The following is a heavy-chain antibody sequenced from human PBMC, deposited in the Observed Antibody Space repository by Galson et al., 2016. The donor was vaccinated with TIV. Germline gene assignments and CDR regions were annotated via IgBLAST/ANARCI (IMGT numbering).Heavy chain of an antibody. D-gene: IGHD4-23*01. CDR2: ISGSGGIT. V-gene: IGHV3-23*01. CDR1: GFTFNNYA. CDR3: AKRRNYGGDALES. J-gene: IGHJ3*02. Sequence: SLRLSCAASGFTFNNYAMHWVRQAPGKGLEWVSGISGSGGITYIAESVKGRFDISRDNSRDTLYLQLNSLRAEDTAVYYCAKRRNYGGDALESWGQGTMVTVSS.